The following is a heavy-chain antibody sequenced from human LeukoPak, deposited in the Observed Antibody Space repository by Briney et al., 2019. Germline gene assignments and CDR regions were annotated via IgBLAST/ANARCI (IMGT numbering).Heavy chain of an antibody. Sequence: NPGESLKISCKSSGYSFTSYWIGWVRQMPGKGLKWMGIIYPGDSDARYSPSFQGQVTISADKSISTAYLQWSSLKASDTAMYYCARRRDLYSGSYYPFDYWGQGTLVTVSS. CDR2: IYPGDSDA. V-gene: IGHV5-51*01. CDR3: ARRRDLYSGSYYPFDY. J-gene: IGHJ4*02. CDR1: GYSFTSYW. D-gene: IGHD1-26*01.